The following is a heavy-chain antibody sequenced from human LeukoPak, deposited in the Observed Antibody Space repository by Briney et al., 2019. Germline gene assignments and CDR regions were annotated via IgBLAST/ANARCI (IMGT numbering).Heavy chain of an antibody. CDR2: IYPGGSNG. Sequence: GESLRISCKCSGFDFTAYGIAWVRQMPGKGLEWMGNIYPGGSNGRYSPSFQGQVTMSADKSITTVYLQWSSLKASDTAMYYCARHFHSAWFGFWGQGSLVTVYS. D-gene: IGHD5-18*01. V-gene: IGHV5-51*01. CDR1: GFDFTAYG. J-gene: IGHJ4*02. CDR3: ARHFHSAWFGF.